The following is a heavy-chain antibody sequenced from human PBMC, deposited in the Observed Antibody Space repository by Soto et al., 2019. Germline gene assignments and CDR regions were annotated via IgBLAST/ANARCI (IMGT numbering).Heavy chain of an antibody. Sequence: PGGSLRLSCAASGFTFGSYSMNWLRQAPGKGLERLSYISFSSHVIHYAESVKGRFAISRDNAVHSLYLQMNSLRAEDTAVYYCARDSDGNFDLWGQGTQVTVSS. CDR1: GFTFGSYS. CDR3: ARDSDGNFDL. D-gene: IGHD3-10*01. V-gene: IGHV3-48*01. CDR2: ISFSSHVI. J-gene: IGHJ4*02.